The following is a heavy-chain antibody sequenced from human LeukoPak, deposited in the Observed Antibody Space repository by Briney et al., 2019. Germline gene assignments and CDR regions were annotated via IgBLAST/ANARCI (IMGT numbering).Heavy chain of an antibody. J-gene: IGHJ4*02. CDR1: GGSISSGDYS. CDR3: ARVTGMGYAFDY. CDR2: IYDSGST. Sequence: SETLSLTCTVSGGSISSGDYSWSWIRQPPGKGLEWIGYIYDSGSTYYNPSLKSRVTMSVDTSKNQFSLKLSSVTAADTAVYYCARVTGMGYAFDYWGQGTLVTVSS. D-gene: IGHD3-10*01. V-gene: IGHV4-30-4*07.